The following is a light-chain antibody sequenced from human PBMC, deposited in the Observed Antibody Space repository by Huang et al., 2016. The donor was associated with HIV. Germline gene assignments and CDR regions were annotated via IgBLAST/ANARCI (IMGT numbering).Light chain of an antibody. Sequence: EIVMTQSPATLSVSPGERATLSCRASQSVGSNLAWYQQKPGQAPRLLIYGASTRATGIPARFSGSWSGTEFTLTINSLQSEDFAVYYCQQYNNWRTYTFGQGTKLEIK. V-gene: IGKV3-15*01. J-gene: IGKJ2*01. CDR2: GAS. CDR3: QQYNNWRTYT. CDR1: QSVGSN.